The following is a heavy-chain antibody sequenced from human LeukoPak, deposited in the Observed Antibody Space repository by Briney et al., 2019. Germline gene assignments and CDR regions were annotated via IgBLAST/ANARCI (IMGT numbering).Heavy chain of an antibody. V-gene: IGHV3-23*01. Sequence: GGSLRLSCAASGFTFSSYAMSWVRQAPGKGLEWVSAISGSGGSTYYADSVKGRFTISRDNSKNTLYLQMNSLRAEDTAVYYRAKEVDCSSTSCYGAFDIWGQGTMVTVSS. J-gene: IGHJ3*02. CDR1: GFTFSSYA. CDR2: ISGSGGST. CDR3: AKEVDCSSTSCYGAFDI. D-gene: IGHD2-2*01.